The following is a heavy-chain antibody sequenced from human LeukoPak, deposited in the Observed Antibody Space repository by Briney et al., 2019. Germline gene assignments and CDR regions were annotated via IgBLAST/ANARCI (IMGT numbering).Heavy chain of an antibody. V-gene: IGHV1-69*13. CDR3: ATTPYLQMTTVTTGAFDI. J-gene: IGHJ3*02. CDR1: GGTFSSYA. Sequence: SVKVSCKASGGTFSSYAISWVRQAPGQGLEWMGGIIPIFGTANYAQKFQGRVTITADESTSTAYMELSSLRSEDTAVYYCATTPYLQMTTVTTGAFDIWGQGTMVTVSS. D-gene: IGHD4-17*01. CDR2: IIPIFGTA.